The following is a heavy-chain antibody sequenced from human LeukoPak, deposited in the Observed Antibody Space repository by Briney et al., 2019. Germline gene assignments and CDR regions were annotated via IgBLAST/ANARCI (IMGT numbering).Heavy chain of an antibody. D-gene: IGHD3-10*01. J-gene: IGHJ6*02. CDR3: AKGMGFGIDYHYYGMDV. Sequence: PGGSLRLSCTASGFTFSDYAMSWVRQAPGKGLEWISALSGSGESTYYTDSVKGRFTISRDNSKNTLYVQMNSLRAEDTALYYCAKGMGFGIDYHYYGMDVWGQGITVTVSS. CDR1: GFTFSDYA. V-gene: IGHV3-23*01. CDR2: LSGSGEST.